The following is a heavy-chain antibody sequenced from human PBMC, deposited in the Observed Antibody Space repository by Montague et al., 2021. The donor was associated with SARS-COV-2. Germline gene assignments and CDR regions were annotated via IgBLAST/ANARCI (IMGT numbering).Heavy chain of an antibody. CDR3: AREDDSGGHWLRGMDV. CDR1: GGSISSGSYY. CDR2: IYTSGST. V-gene: IGHV4-61*02. J-gene: IGHJ6*02. D-gene: IGHD1-26*01. Sequence: TLSLTCTVSGGSISSGSYYWTWIRQPAGKLLECIGRIYTSGSTYYNSSLKSRVDISVDRSKHQYSLKPSSVTAADTAVYYCAREDDSGGHWLRGMDVWGQGTTVTVSS.